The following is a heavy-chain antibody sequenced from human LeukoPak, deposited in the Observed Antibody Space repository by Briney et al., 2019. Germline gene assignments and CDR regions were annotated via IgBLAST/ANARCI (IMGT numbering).Heavy chain of an antibody. V-gene: IGHV1-2*02. CDR3: ARGRQLHLGELFPFAECFQP. J-gene: IGHJ1*01. CDR1: GYTFTGQY. D-gene: IGHD3-16*01. CDR2: ISANSGGT. Sequence: ASVKVSCKTSGYTFTGQYLHWVRQAPGQGLEWMGWISANSGGTKSAQKFQGRVIMTRDTSISTAYMELRSLRSDDTAVYYCARGRQLHLGELFPFAECFQPWGQGTLVTVFS.